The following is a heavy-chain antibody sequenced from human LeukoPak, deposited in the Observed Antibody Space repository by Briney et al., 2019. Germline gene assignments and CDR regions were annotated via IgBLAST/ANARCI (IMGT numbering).Heavy chain of an antibody. V-gene: IGHV1-69*13. CDR3: ARESEGYYDGSGYSPDAFDI. Sequence: SVKVSCKASGYTFTSYGISWVRQAPGQGLEWMGGIIPIFGTANYAQKFQGRVTITADESTSTAYMELSSLRSEDTAVYYCARESEGYYDGSGYSPDAFDIWGQGTMVTVSS. J-gene: IGHJ3*02. D-gene: IGHD3-22*01. CDR1: GYTFTSYG. CDR2: IIPIFGTA.